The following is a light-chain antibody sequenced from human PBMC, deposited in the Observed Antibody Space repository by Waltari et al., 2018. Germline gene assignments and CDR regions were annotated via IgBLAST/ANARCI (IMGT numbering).Light chain of an antibody. CDR3: QQRSNWPSIT. V-gene: IGKV3-11*01. CDR2: DAS. Sequence: DIVLTQSPATLSLSPGERATRSCRDGQGVSTYLACYQQKPGQAPRLLIYDASNRATGIPARFSGSGSGTDFTLTISSLEPEDFAVYYCQQRSNWPSITFGQGTRLEIK. J-gene: IGKJ5*01. CDR1: QGVSTY.